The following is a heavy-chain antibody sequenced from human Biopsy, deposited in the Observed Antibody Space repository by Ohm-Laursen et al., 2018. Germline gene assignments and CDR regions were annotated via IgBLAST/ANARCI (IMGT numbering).Heavy chain of an antibody. D-gene: IGHD6-6*01. V-gene: IGHV3-21*01. CDR3: ARDSSRRAREGGMDV. CDR2: ISQTSSHI. Sequence: GSLRLSRSAAGFSGSSYDMNWVRQAPGKGLEWISYISQTSSHIYDADSVRGRFSVARDIAKNSLYLQLNSLRVEDTAVYYCARDSSRRAREGGMDVWGQGTTVTVSS. CDR1: GFSGSSYD. J-gene: IGHJ6*02.